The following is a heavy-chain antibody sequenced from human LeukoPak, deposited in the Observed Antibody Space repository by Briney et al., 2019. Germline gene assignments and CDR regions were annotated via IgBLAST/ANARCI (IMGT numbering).Heavy chain of an antibody. CDR3: ARDESFSAIFGVAHDY. CDR2: IIPILGIA. Sequence: GASVKVSCKASGGTFSSYAISWVRQAPGQGLEWMGRIIPILGIANYAQKFQGRVTITADKSTSTAYMELSSLRSEDTAVYYCARDESFSAIFGVAHDYWGQGTLVTVSS. J-gene: IGHJ4*02. V-gene: IGHV1-69*04. D-gene: IGHD3-3*01. CDR1: GGTFSSYA.